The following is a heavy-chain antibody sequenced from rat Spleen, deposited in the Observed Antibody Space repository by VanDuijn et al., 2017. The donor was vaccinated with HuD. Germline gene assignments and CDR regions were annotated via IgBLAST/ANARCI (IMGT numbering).Heavy chain of an antibody. V-gene: IGHV10-5*01. CDR3: TAASNEY. CDR2: IRTKPNNYAT. J-gene: IGHJ2*01. Sequence: VKLVESGGGLVQPGRSLKLSCAASGFNFNDYWMGWVRQAPGKGLEWIARIRTKPNNYATYYADSVKGRFTISRDDSERMVYLQMDNLKTEDTAMYYCTAASNEYWGQGVMVTVSS. D-gene: IGHD3-1*01. CDR1: GFNFNDYW.